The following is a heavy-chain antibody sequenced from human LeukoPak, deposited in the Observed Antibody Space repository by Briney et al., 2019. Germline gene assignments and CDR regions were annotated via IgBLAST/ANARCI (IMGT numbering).Heavy chain of an antibody. J-gene: IGHJ4*02. D-gene: IGHD6-13*01. Sequence: ASVKVSCKASGYTFTSYAMHWVRQAPGQRLQWMGWINAGNGNTKYSQEFQGRVTITRDTSASTAYMELSSLRSEDTAVYYCASQLAAAGTGVFDYWGQGTLVTVSS. V-gene: IGHV1-3*03. CDR3: ASQLAAAGTGVFDY. CDR2: INAGNGNT. CDR1: GYTFTSYA.